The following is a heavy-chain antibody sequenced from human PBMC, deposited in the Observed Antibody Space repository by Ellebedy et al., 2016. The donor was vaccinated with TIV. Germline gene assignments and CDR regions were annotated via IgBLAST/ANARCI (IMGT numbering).Heavy chain of an antibody. V-gene: IGHV3-64*01. CDR3: ARSNTGIVGANDY. CDR1: GFTFSSYA. J-gene: IGHJ4*02. D-gene: IGHD1-26*01. CDR2: ISSNGGST. Sequence: GESLKISXAASGFTFSSYAMHWVRQAPGKGLEYVSAISSNGGSTYYANSVKGRFTISRDNSKNTLYLQMGSLRAEDMAVYYCARSNTGIVGANDYWGQGTLVTVSS.